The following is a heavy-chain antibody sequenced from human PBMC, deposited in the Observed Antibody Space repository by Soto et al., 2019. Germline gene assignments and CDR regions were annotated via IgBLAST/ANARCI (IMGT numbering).Heavy chain of an antibody. CDR3: AGGGTPIDY. J-gene: IGHJ4*02. CDR1: GYTFTNFG. V-gene: IGHV1-18*01. CDR2: ISAYNGNT. Sequence: QVQLVQSGAEVKKPGASVKVSCKASGYTFTNFGISWVRQAPGQGLEWMGWISAYNGNTNYAQKFQGRVTMTTDTTPSTAYMEVRSLRFDGAAVYYCAGGGTPIDYWGQGTLVTVSS.